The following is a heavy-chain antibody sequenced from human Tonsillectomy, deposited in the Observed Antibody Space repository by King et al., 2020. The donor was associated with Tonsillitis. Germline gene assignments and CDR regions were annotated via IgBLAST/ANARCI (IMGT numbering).Heavy chain of an antibody. CDR3: ARGIVATILDY. CDR1: GYTFTGYY. D-gene: IGHD5-12*01. V-gene: IGHV1-2*02. J-gene: IGHJ4*02. Sequence: QLVQSGAEVKKPGASVKVSCKASGYTFTGYYMHWVRQAPGQGLEWMGWINPNSGDTKYVQKFQGRVTITRDTSISTAYMELARLRSDDTAVYYCARGIVATILDYWGQGTLVTVSS. CDR2: INPNSGDT.